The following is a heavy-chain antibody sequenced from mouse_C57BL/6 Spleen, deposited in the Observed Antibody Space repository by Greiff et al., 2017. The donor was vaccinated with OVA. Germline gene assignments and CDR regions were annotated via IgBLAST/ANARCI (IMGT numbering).Heavy chain of an antibody. J-gene: IGHJ3*01. CDR2: IYPGGGYT. CDR1: GYTFTNYW. D-gene: IGHD1-1*01. CDR3: ARAGGYYYGSSYWFAY. V-gene: IGHV1-63*01. Sequence: QVQLQQSGAELVRPGTSVKMSCKASGYTFTNYWIGWAKQRPGHGLEWIGDIYPGGGYTNYNEKFKGKATLTADKSSSTAYMQFSSLTSEDSAIYYCARAGGYYYGSSYWFAYWGQGTLVTVSA.